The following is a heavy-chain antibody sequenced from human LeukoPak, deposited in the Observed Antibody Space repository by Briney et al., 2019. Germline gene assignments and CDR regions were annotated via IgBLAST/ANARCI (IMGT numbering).Heavy chain of an antibody. CDR1: GFTFSDYY. CDR3: ARYDYGEYDPFDY. J-gene: IGHJ4*02. CDR2: ISSSGSTI. Sequence: SGGALRLSCAGSGFTFSDYYMSSIRQAPGKGLERVSYISSSGSTIYYADSVKGRFTISRDNAKNSLYLQMNGLRAEDTAVYYCARYDYGEYDPFDYWGQGTLVTVSS. V-gene: IGHV3-11*04. D-gene: IGHD4-17*01.